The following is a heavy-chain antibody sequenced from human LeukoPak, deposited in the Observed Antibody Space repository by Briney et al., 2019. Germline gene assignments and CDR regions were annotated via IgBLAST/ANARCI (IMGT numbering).Heavy chain of an antibody. CDR2: IKQDGSEK. J-gene: IGHJ4*02. V-gene: IGHV3-7*02. CDR3: ARGMSGELLFDY. D-gene: IGHD1-26*01. Sequence: PGGSLRLSCADSGFPFSSYWLSWVRQAPGKGLEWVANIKQDGSEKYYVDAVKGRFTISRDNAKNSLYLQMNSLRAEDTAVYYCARGMSGELLFDYWGQGTLVTVSS. CDR1: GFPFSSYW.